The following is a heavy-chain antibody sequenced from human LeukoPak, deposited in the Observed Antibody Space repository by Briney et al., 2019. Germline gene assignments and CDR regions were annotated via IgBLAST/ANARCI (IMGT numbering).Heavy chain of an antibody. CDR2: ISDNGGTT. V-gene: IGHV3-23*01. J-gene: IGHJ4*02. CDR3: ARDPFQGYSGWEH. CDR1: GFTFSSYA. Sequence: GGSLRLSCAASGFTFSSYAMSWVRQAPGKGLEWVSAISDNGGTTYYADSVKGRFTISRDNSKNTVYLQMSSLRAEGTAVYFCARDPFQGYSGWEHWGQGTLVTVSS. D-gene: IGHD5-12*01.